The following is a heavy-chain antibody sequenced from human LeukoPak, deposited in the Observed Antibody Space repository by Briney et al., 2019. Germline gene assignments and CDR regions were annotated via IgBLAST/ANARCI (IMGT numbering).Heavy chain of an antibody. V-gene: IGHV3-48*01. Sequence: PGGSLRLSCAASGFTFSSYSMNWVRQAPGKGLEWVSYLSSSSSTIYYADSVKGRFTISRDNAKNSLYLQMNSLRAEDTAVYYCARERCSSTSCYAAFSWGQGTLVTVSS. CDR2: LSSSSSTI. CDR3: ARERCSSTSCYAAFS. J-gene: IGHJ5*02. CDR1: GFTFSSYS. D-gene: IGHD2-2*01.